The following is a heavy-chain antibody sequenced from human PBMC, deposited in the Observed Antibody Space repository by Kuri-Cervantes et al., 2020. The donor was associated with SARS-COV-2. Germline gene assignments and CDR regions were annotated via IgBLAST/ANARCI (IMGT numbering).Heavy chain of an antibody. D-gene: IGHD2-21*01. CDR2: IYYSGST. V-gene: IGHV4-30-4*08. Sequence: LRLSCTVSGGSISSGDYYWSWIRQPPGKGLEWIGYIYYSGSTNYNPSLKSRVTISVDTSKNQFSLKLSSVTAADTAVYYCARIVRFMDVWGKGTTVTVSS. CDR1: GGSISSGDYY. J-gene: IGHJ6*03. CDR3: ARIVRFMDV.